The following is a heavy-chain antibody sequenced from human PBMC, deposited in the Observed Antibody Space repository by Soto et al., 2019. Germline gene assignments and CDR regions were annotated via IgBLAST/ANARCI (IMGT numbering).Heavy chain of an antibody. CDR1: GGSVSSGSYY. D-gene: IGHD5-12*01. CDR2: IYYSGST. J-gene: IGHJ4*02. CDR3: AREGIGYSAYTEGFDY. V-gene: IGHV4-31*03. Sequence: SETLSLTCSVSGGSVSSGSYYWSWIRQHPGKGLEWIGNIYYSGSTYYNPSLKSRVTISLDTSKNQFSLKVSSMTAADTAVYYCAREGIGYSAYTEGFDYWGQGTLVTVSS.